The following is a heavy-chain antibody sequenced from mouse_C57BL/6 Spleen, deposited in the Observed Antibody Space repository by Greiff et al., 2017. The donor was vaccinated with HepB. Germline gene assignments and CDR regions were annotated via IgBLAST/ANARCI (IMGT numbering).Heavy chain of an antibody. CDR2: INPGSGGT. J-gene: IGHJ2*01. Sequence: QVQLKESGAELVRPGTSVKVSCKASGYAFTNYLIEWVKQRPGQGLEWIGVINPGSGGTNYNEKFKGKATLTADKSSSTAYMQLSSLTSEDSAVYFCARSLDGYNYWGQGTTLTVSS. D-gene: IGHD2-2*01. CDR3: ARSLDGYNY. CDR1: GYAFTNYL. V-gene: IGHV1-54*01.